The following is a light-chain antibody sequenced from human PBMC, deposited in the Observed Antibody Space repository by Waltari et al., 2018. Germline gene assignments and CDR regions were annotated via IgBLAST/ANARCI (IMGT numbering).Light chain of an antibody. CDR1: SSDVGRYNY. J-gene: IGLJ1*01. CDR3: LSFSAVGTRV. CDR2: DVI. Sequence: QSALTQPASVSGSPGQSITISCTGTSSDVGRYNYVSWYQQHPDKVPKLLIFDVIYRPSGVSDRFSGAKSGTTASLTISGLRADDEADYYCLSFSAVGTRVFGTGTRVTVL. V-gene: IGLV2-14*03.